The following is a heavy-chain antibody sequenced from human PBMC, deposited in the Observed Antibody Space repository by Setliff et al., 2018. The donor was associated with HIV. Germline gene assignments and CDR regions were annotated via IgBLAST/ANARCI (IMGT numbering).Heavy chain of an antibody. V-gene: IGHV1-69*06. CDR2: IIPMFGTS. D-gene: IGHD3-10*01. J-gene: IGHJ6*02. CDR3: AREQVGFGPPRGMDV. Sequence: SVKVSCKASGGTFSNYAISWVRQAPGQGLEWMGRIIPMFGTSNHAQKFQCRVTLTADKSTDTAYMELRSLRSEDTAIYYCAREQVGFGPPRGMDVWGQGTTVTVSS. CDR1: GGTFSNYA.